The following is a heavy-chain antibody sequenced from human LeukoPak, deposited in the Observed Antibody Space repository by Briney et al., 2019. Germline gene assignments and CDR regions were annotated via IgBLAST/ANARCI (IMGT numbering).Heavy chain of an antibody. CDR3: ATLYGGYGYFDY. Sequence: SETLSLTCTVSGGSISRSTYYWGWIRQSPGKGLEWIGTIYYGGSTYYNPSLKNRVTISVDTSKNQFSLKVSSWTAADTAVYYCATLYGGYGYFDYWGQGTLVTVSS. D-gene: IGHD5-12*01. CDR2: IYYGGST. V-gene: IGHV4-39*01. CDR1: GGSISRSTYY. J-gene: IGHJ4*02.